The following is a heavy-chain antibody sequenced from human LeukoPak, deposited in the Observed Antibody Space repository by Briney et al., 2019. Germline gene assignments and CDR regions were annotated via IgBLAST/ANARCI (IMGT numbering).Heavy chain of an antibody. CDR2: INHSGST. V-gene: IGHV4-34*01. Sequence: SETLSLTCAVYGGSFSGYYWSWIRQPPGKGLEWSGEINHSGSTNYNPSLKSRVTISVDTSKNQFSLKLSSVTAADTAVYYCARGLYSDLDAFDIWGQGTMVTVSS. D-gene: IGHD3-22*01. CDR1: GGSFSGYY. J-gene: IGHJ3*02. CDR3: ARGLYSDLDAFDI.